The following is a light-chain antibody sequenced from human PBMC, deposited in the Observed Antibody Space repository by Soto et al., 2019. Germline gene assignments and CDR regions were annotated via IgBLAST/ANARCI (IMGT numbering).Light chain of an antibody. CDR3: QQYGRSPFT. CDR2: GAS. V-gene: IGKV3-20*01. J-gene: IGKJ5*01. Sequence: EIVLTQSPGTLSLSPGERATLSCRASQSVSSNSLAWYQQTPGQAPRLLIYGASSRATGIPDRFSGSGSGTDFTLTISRLETEDFAVYYCQQYGRSPFTFGQGTRLEIK. CDR1: QSVSSNS.